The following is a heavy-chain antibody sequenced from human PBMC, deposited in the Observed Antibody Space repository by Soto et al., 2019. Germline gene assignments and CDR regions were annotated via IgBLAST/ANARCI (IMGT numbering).Heavy chain of an antibody. V-gene: IGHV4-31*03. J-gene: IGHJ6*03. CDR2: IYYSGST. CDR3: XXXXXXXXXXXPXXXXYXDV. Sequence: TLSLTCTVSGGSISSGGYYWSWIRQHPGKGLEWIGYIYYSGSTYYNPSLKSRVTISVDTSKNQFSLKLSSVTAADTAGYXXXXXXXXXXXXXPXXXXYXDVWGKGTTVTVSS. CDR1: GGSISSGGYY.